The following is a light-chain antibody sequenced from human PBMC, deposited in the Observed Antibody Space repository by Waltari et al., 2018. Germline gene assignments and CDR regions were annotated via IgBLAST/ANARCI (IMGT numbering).Light chain of an antibody. Sequence: SVLTPPPSASGTPGQRVTISCSGSSSNIGSNYVYWYQQLPGTAPKLLIYRNNQRPSGVPDRFSGSKSGTAASLAISGLRSEDEADYYCAAWDDSLSGLWVFGGGTKLTVL. CDR1: SSNIGSNY. J-gene: IGLJ3*02. V-gene: IGLV1-47*01. CDR3: AAWDDSLSGLWV. CDR2: RNN.